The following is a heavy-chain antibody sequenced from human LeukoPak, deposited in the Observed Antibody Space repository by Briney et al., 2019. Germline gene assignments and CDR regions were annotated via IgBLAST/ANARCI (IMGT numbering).Heavy chain of an antibody. CDR1: GGSISSGGYY. CDR2: IYYSGST. D-gene: IGHD3-3*01. V-gene: IGHV4-31*03. Sequence: PSETLSLTCTVSGGSISSGGYYWSWIRQHPGKGLEWIGYIYYSGSTYYNPSLKSRVTMSVDTSKNQFSLKLSSVTAADTAVYYCASRYFWSGYYLGPHFDYWGQGTLVTVSS. J-gene: IGHJ4*02. CDR3: ASRYFWSGYYLGPHFDY.